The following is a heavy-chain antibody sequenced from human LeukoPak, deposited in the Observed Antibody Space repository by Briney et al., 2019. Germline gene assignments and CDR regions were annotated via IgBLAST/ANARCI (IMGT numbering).Heavy chain of an antibody. J-gene: IGHJ4*02. CDR3: ARRGYYYDSRGYYYFDY. CDR1: GGSISTSSYH. Sequence: PSETLSLTCTVSGGSISTSSYHWGWIRQPPGKGLEWIGSIYYSGSTYYNPSLKSRVTISVDTSKNQFSLKLSSVTAADTAVYHCARRGYYYDSRGYYYFDYWGQGTLVTVSS. V-gene: IGHV4-39*07. CDR2: IYYSGST. D-gene: IGHD3-22*01.